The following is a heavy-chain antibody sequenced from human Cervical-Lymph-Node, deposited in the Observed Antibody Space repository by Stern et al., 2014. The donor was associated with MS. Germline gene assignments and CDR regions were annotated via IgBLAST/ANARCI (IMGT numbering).Heavy chain of an antibody. CDR1: GYSFPNYW. V-gene: IGHV5-51*01. Sequence: EVQLVQSGAELKKPGESLRISCQGSGYSFPNYWIGWVRQMPGKGLELIGIIFPGDSDTRYSPSFQGQVTISADKSVSTAYLQWSSLKASDSAMYYCARHRDNWSNAPFDYWGQGALVTVSS. D-gene: IGHD1-1*01. CDR2: IFPGDSDT. CDR3: ARHRDNWSNAPFDY. J-gene: IGHJ4*02.